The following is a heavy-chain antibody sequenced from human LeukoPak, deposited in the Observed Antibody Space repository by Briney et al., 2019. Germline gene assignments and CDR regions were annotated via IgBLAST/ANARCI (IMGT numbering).Heavy chain of an antibody. CDR3: ARVDAGFGESFDY. D-gene: IGHD3-10*01. Sequence: SETLSLTCTVSGDSISSGSYYWSWIRQPAGKGLEWIGRIYTSGSTNYNPSLKSRVTMSVDTSKNQFSLKLSSVTAADTAVYYCARVDAGFGESFDYWGQGTLVTVSS. CDR1: GDSISSGSYY. V-gene: IGHV4-61*02. J-gene: IGHJ4*02. CDR2: IYTSGST.